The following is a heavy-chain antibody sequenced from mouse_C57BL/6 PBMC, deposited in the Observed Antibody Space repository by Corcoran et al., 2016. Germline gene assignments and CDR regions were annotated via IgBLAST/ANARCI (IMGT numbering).Heavy chain of an antibody. D-gene: IGHD2-3*01. CDR2: INTYSGVP. CDR3: ARFIYDGYYKDYAMDY. V-gene: IGHV9-3*01. Sequence: QIQLVQSGPELKKPGETVKISCKASGYTFTTYGISWVKQAPGKGLKWMGWINTYSGVPTYADDFKGRFAFSLETSASTAYLQINNLKNEDTATYFCARFIYDGYYKDYAMDYWGQGTSVTVSS. CDR1: GYTFTTYG. J-gene: IGHJ4*01.